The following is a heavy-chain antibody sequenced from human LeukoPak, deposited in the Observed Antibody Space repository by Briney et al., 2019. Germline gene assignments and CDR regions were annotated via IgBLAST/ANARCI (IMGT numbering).Heavy chain of an antibody. CDR1: GFTFSSYA. J-gene: IGHJ4*02. CDR2: ISGSGGST. D-gene: IGHD2-15*01. V-gene: IGHV3-23*01. CDR3: ATLGQRYCSGGSCYTSGSSDY. Sequence: GGSLRLSCAASGFTFSSYAMSWVRQAPGKGLEWVSAISGSGGSTYYADSVKGRFTISRDNSKNTLYLQMNSLRAEDTAVYYCATLGQRYCSGGSCYTSGSSDYWGQGTLVTASS.